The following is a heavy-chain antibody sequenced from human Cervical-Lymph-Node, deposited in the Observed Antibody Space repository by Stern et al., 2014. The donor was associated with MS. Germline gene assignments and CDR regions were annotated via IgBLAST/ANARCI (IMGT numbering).Heavy chain of an antibody. CDR3: ARGRLGSENAFDI. V-gene: IGHV1-18*01. CDR1: GYTFTSYG. CDR2: SSTYNGNT. Sequence: VQLVESGAEVMQPGASVKVSCKASGYTFTSYGIRWVRQAPGQGLEWMGESSTYNGNTNDAQRLQGRVAMTTDTSTSTAYMELRSLRSDDTAVYYCARGRLGSENAFDIWGQGTMVTVSS. J-gene: IGHJ3*02. D-gene: IGHD2-15*01.